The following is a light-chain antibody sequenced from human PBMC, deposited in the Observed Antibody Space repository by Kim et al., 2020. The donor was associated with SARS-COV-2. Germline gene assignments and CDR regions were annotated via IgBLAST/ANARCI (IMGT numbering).Light chain of an antibody. Sequence: QSVLTQPPSASGTPGQKVTISCSGSSSNIGNNSVNWYQQLPGTAPKLLIYGNNQRPSGVPDRFSGSKSGTSATLAISGLQSGDEADYYCAAWDDSLSAGVFGGGTQLTVL. J-gene: IGLJ3*02. CDR3: AAWDDSLSAGV. CDR2: GNN. CDR1: SSNIGNNS. V-gene: IGLV1-44*01.